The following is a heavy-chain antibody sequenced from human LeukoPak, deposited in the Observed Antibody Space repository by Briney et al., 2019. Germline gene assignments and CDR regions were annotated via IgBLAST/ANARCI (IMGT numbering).Heavy chain of an antibody. CDR3: ARERTRRDNYGPADYFDY. Sequence: GGSLRLSCAASGFTFSSYSMNWVRQAPGKGLEWVSSISSSSSYIYYADSVKGRFTISRDNAKNSMSLQMNSLRAEDTAVYYCARERTRRDNYGPADYFDYWGQGSLVTVSS. CDR1: GFTFSSYS. CDR2: ISSSSSYI. V-gene: IGHV3-21*01. D-gene: IGHD5-18*01. J-gene: IGHJ4*02.